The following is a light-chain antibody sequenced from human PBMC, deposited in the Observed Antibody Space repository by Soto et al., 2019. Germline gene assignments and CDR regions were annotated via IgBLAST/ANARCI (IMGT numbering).Light chain of an antibody. CDR2: GAS. CDR3: QQYGSSLFT. J-gene: IGKJ3*01. V-gene: IGKV3-20*01. Sequence: EIVLTQSPGTLSLSPGERATLSCRASQSVSSSYLAWYQQKPGQAPGLLIYGASSRATGIPDRFSGSGSGTDFTLTISRLEPEDVAVYYCQQYGSSLFTFGPGTKVDIK. CDR1: QSVSSSY.